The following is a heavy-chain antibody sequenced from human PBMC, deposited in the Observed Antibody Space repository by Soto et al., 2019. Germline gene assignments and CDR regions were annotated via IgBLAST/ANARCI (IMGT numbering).Heavy chain of an antibody. J-gene: IGHJ4*02. CDR3: AREDYADLAY. CDR2: ISTSGRST. D-gene: IGHD3-16*01. V-gene: IGHV3-23*01. Sequence: EVQLLESGGGLVQPGGSLRLSCAASGFTFSSYVIMWVRQAPGKGLEWVSAISTSGRSTYYADSVKGRFTISRDNSENTLFLQMNRLRAEDTAVYYCAREDYADLAYWGQGTLVTVSS. CDR1: GFTFSSYV.